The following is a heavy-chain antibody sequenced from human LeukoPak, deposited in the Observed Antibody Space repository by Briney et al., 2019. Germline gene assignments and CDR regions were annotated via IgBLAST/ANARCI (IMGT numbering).Heavy chain of an antibody. V-gene: IGHV4-34*01. D-gene: IGHD1-14*01. CDR1: GGSFSGYY. Sequence: PSETLSLTCAVYGGSFSGYYWSWIRQPPGKGLEWIGEINHSGSTNYNPSFKSRVTISVDTSKNQFSLKLSSVTAADTAVYYCARGRPVPRRRYGMDVWGQGTTVTVSS. CDR2: INHSGST. CDR3: ARGRPVPRRRYGMDV. J-gene: IGHJ6*02.